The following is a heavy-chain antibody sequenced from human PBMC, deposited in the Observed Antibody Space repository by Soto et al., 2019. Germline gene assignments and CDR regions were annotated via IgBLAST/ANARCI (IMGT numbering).Heavy chain of an antibody. CDR3: ARELSGHLPINWFDP. V-gene: IGHV1-69*01. CDR1: GGTFSSYA. J-gene: IGHJ5*02. CDR2: IIHIFGTA. D-gene: IGHD3-3*01. Sequence: QVQLVQSGAEVKKPGSSVKVSCKASGGTFSSYAISWVRQAPRQGLEWMGGIIHIFGTANYAQKFQGRVTITADESTSTADMELSSMRSEDTAVYYCARELSGHLPINWFDPWGQGTLVTVSS.